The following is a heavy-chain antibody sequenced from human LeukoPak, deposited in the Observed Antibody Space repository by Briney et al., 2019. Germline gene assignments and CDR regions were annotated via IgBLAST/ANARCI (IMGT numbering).Heavy chain of an antibody. D-gene: IGHD3-22*01. CDR1: GGTFTSYA. Sequence: GASVKVSCKASGGTFTSYAISWVRQAPGQGLEWMGGIVPIFGTANYAQKFQGRVTITADESTSTAYMELSSLRSEDTAVYYCARAPWYYDSSGPLDYWGQGTLVTVSS. J-gene: IGHJ4*02. CDR2: IVPIFGTA. CDR3: ARAPWYYDSSGPLDY. V-gene: IGHV1-69*13.